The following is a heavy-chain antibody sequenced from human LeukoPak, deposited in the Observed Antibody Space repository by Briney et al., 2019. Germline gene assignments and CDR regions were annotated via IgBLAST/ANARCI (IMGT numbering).Heavy chain of an antibody. CDR3: ARDRGLYYYGSGSLGAFDI. Sequence: GGSLRLSCAVSGFTVSSNYMSWVRQAPGKGLEWVSSISSSSSYIYYADSVKGRFTISRDNAKNSLYLQMNSLRAEDTAVYYCARDRGLYYYGSGSLGAFDIWGQGTMVTVSS. CDR2: ISSSSSYI. J-gene: IGHJ3*02. V-gene: IGHV3-21*01. D-gene: IGHD3-10*01. CDR1: GFTVSSNY.